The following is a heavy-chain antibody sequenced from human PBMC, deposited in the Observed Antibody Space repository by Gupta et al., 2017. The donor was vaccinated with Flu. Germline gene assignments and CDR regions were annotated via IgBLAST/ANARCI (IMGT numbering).Heavy chain of an antibody. Sequence: QVQLQESGPGLVKPAQTLSLTCAISGDRVSSNSAAWHWIRQSPSRGLEWLGRTYYRSKWYNDYAVSVKSRITINPDTSKNQVSLQLNXVTPEDTAVYYCARQLGHFDFWGQGTLVAVSS. CDR3: ARQLGHFDF. D-gene: IGHD7-27*01. CDR2: TYYRSKWYN. J-gene: IGHJ4*02. CDR1: GDRVSSNSAA. V-gene: IGHV6-1*01.